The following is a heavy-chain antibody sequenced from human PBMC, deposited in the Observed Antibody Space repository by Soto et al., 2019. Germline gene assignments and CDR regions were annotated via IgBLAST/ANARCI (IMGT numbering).Heavy chain of an antibody. CDR1: GFTFSSYA. V-gene: IGHV3-23*01. D-gene: IGHD2-15*01. J-gene: IGHJ4*02. CDR3: AKGSLPPDY. CDR2: ISAGGAGT. Sequence: EVQLLESGGGLVQPGGSLRLSCAASGFTFSSYAMSWVRQAPGKGLEWVSSISAGGAGTYYADSVRGRFTISRDNSKDTLYLQMNSLRVEDTAVYYCAKGSLPPDYWGQGTLVTVSS.